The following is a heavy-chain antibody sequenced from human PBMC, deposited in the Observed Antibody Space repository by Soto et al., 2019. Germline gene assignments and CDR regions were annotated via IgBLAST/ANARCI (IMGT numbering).Heavy chain of an antibody. V-gene: IGHV3-30*03. J-gene: IGHJ4*02. D-gene: IGHD5-18*01. CDR3: ASGGYSYGDQFDY. Sequence: PGGSLRLSCSASGFPFSTYGMHWVRQAPGKGLEWVAVISYDGSHEYYADSVKGRFTISRDNSKNTLYLQMNSLRAEDTAVYYCASGGYSYGDQFDYWGQGTLVTVSS. CDR2: ISYDGSHE. CDR1: GFPFSTYG.